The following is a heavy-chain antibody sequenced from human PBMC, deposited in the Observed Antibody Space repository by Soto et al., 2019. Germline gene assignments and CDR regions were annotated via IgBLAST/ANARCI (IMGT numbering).Heavy chain of an antibody. CDR1: GFTFSSYA. V-gene: IGHV3-30-3*01. CDR2: ISYDGSNK. Sequence: QVQLVESGGGVVQPGRSLRLSCAASGFTFSSYAMHWVRQAPGKGLEWVAVISYDGSNKYYEDSVKGRFTISRDNSKNTLYLQMNSLRAEDTAVYYCARPPSIAASYYYYGMDVWGQGTTVTVSS. CDR3: ARPPSIAASYYYYGMDV. J-gene: IGHJ6*02. D-gene: IGHD6-6*01.